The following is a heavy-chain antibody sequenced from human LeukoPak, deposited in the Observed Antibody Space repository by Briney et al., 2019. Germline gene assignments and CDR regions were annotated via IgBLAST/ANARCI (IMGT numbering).Heavy chain of an antibody. D-gene: IGHD3-10*01. CDR1: GFTFSSYD. CDR2: IGTAGDT. V-gene: IGHV3-13*01. J-gene: IGHJ3*02. CDR3: ARAGSHRDAFDI. Sequence: GGSLRLSCAASGFTFSSYDMHWVRQATGKGLEWVSAIGTAGDTYYPGSVKGRFTISRENAKNSLYLQMNSLRAGDTAVYYCARAGSHRDAFDIWGQGTMVTVSS.